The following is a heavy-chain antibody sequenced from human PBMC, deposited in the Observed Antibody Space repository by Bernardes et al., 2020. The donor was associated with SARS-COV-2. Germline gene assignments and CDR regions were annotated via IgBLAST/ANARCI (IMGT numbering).Heavy chain of an antibody. Sequence: GGSLRLSCAASGFPFSSYGMHWVRQSPGKGLEWVAVISYDGSTVFYADSVKGRFTISRDNTKNSLYLQMSSLRAEDTAVYYCARDGDGSGGDFDYWGQGTMVNVSS. CDR3: ARDGDGSGGDFDY. CDR1: GFPFSSYG. V-gene: IGHV3-30*03. CDR2: ISYDGSTV. D-gene: IGHD6-19*01. J-gene: IGHJ4*02.